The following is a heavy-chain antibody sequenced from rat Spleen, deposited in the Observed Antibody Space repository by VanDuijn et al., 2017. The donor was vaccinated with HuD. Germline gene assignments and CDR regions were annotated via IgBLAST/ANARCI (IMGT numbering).Heavy chain of an antibody. D-gene: IGHD1-11*01. V-gene: IGHV5S10*01. J-gene: IGHJ2*01. CDR2: IIYDGSRT. CDR1: GFTFSDYN. CDR3: ARHGGSLVMDA. Sequence: EVQLVESGGGLVQPGRSLTLSCVVSGFTFSDYNMAWVRQAPEKGLEWVATIIYDGSRTYYRDSVKGRFTISRDNAKNTQYLQMDSLRSEDTATYYCARHGGSLVMDAWGQGVVVTVSS.